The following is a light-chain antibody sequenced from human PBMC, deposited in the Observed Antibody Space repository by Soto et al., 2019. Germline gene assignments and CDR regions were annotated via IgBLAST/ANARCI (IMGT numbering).Light chain of an antibody. CDR2: GAS. CDR3: QQYGTSLPWT. J-gene: IGKJ1*01. CDR1: QSVSSNY. V-gene: IGKV3-20*01. Sequence: EIVLTQSPGTLSLSPGERATLSCRASQSVSSNYLAWYQQKLGQAPRLLIYGASSRDTGIPDRFSGSGSGKDFTLTISRLEPEDFAVYYCQQYGTSLPWTFGQGTKVESK.